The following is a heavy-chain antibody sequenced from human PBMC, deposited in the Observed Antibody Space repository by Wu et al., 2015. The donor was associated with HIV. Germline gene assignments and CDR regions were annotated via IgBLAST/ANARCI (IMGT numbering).Heavy chain of an antibody. D-gene: IGHD3-22*01. V-gene: IGHV1-2*02. CDR2: TNVNTGGT. CDR3: AREGEEKKSDRSGYYAYLQI. CDR1: GYTFTDYF. J-gene: IGHJ1*01. Sequence: QVHLVQSGAEVKKPGASVKVSCKASGYTFTDYFVHWVRQAPGQNFEWMGWTNVNTGGTKYAPKFQGRVTMTRDTSISTAYIELSGLTSDDTAVYYCAREGEEKKSDRSGYYAYLQIWGQGSQVTVSS.